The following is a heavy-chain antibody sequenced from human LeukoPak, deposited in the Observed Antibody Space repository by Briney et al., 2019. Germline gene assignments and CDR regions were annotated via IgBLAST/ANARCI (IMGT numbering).Heavy chain of an antibody. CDR3: ARVEVEYDILTGYYPDYEDY. V-gene: IGHV1-18*04. J-gene: IGHJ4*02. D-gene: IGHD3-9*01. Sequence: GASVKVSCKASGYTFTSYGISWVRQAPGQGLEWMGWISAYNGNTNYAQKLQGRVTMTTDTSTSTAYMELRSLRSDDTAVYYCARVEVEYDILTGYYPDYEDYWGQGTLVTVSS. CDR2: ISAYNGNT. CDR1: GYTFTSYG.